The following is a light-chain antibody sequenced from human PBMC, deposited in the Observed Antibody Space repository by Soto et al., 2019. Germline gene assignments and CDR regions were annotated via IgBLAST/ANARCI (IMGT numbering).Light chain of an antibody. J-gene: IGKJ1*01. CDR3: QQSFRSRT. CDR2: AAS. V-gene: IGKV1-39*01. Sequence: DIQMTQSPSSLSACVWYMVTITCLANKSVSGYLNWYRHKPGQAPQLLIYAASSLQSGVPSRFSGSGFGTEFTLTISSLQPEDFATFYCQQSFRSRTFGQGTKVDIK. CDR1: KSVSGY.